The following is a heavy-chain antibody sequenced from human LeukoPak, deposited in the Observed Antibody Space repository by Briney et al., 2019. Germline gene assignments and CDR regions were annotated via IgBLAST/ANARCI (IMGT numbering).Heavy chain of an antibody. Sequence: GGSLRLSCATSEFSFSSHGMHWARQAPGKGLEWVAFVQKDGSYQKYADSVKGRFTISRDNSKNTLYLQINSLRAEDTAVYYCARGIAAAGTALYNWGQGTLLTVSS. D-gene: IGHD6-13*01. CDR3: ARGIAAAGTALYN. V-gene: IGHV3-30*02. CDR1: EFSFSSHG. CDR2: VQKDGSYQ. J-gene: IGHJ4*02.